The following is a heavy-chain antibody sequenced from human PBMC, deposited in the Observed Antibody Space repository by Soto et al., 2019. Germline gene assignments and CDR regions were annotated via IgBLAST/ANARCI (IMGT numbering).Heavy chain of an antibody. CDR2: IYYSGST. CDR1: GCSISSGGYY. J-gene: IGHJ6*02. CDR3: ARVSVAGTGEYYYYGMDV. V-gene: IGHV4-31*03. Sequence: SETLSLTCTVSGCSISSGGYYWSWIRQHPGKGLEWIGYIYYSGSTYYNPSLKSRVTISVDTSKNQFSLKLSSVTAADTAVYYCARVSVAGTGEYYYYGMDVWGQGTTVTVSS. D-gene: IGHD6-19*01.